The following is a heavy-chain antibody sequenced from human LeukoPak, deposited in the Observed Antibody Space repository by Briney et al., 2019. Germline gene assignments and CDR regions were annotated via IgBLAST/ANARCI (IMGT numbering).Heavy chain of an antibody. V-gene: IGHV3-7*01. CDR2: TKQDGSEK. Sequence: GGSMRLACAASGFTFSSYWMSWDRQAPGKGLEWVANTKQDGSEKYYVDSVKGRFTISRDNAKNSLYLQMNSLRAEDTAVYYCARDIHYYDSSDSDSDIWGQGTMVTVSS. CDR3: ARDIHYYDSSDSDSDI. D-gene: IGHD3-22*01. J-gene: IGHJ3*02. CDR1: GFTFSSYW.